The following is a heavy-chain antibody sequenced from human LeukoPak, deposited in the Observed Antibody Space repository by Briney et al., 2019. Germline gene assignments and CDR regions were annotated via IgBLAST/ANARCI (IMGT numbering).Heavy chain of an antibody. CDR1: GFTFSSYA. J-gene: IGHJ4*02. CDR3: AKDLHDSWAVDY. CDR2: ISYDGSNK. V-gene: IGHV3-30-3*01. Sequence: GGSLRLSCAASGFTFSSYAMHWVRQAPGKGLEWVAVISYDGSNKYYADSVKGRFTISRDNSKQTLYLQMNSLRADDTALYYCAKDLHDSWAVDYWGPGTLVTVSS. D-gene: IGHD3-3*01.